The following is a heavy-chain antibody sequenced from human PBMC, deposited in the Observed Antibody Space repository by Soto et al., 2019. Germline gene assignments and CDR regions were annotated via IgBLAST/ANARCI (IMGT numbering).Heavy chain of an antibody. CDR1: GFTFNRHA. V-gene: IGHV3-30-3*01. J-gene: IGHJ4*02. D-gene: IGHD3-10*01. CDR2: ISRDGNNK. CDR3: ARSRSGAVASSFDY. Sequence: QVHLVASGGGVVHLGRSLTLSCAASGFTFNRHAIHWVRQSPGKGLEWVTVISRDGNNKYSADSVKGRFTISRDNAKNTVILQMNSLRREDTAIYYCARSRSGAVASSFDYWGQGTPATVSS.